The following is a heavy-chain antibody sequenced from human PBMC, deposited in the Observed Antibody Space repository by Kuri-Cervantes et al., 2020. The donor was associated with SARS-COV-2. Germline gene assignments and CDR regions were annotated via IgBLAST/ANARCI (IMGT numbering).Heavy chain of an antibody. CDR2: ISGSCCST. CDR1: GFTFSSYA. V-gene: IGHV3-23*01. Sequence: GESLEIPLAASGFTFSSYAMSWVRQAPGKGLEWVSAISGSCCSTYYADSVEGRFTISSNNAKNSLFLQMSDLRAEDTALYYCAKDRELATIGECFDYWGQGTLVTVSS. CDR3: AKDRELATIGECFDY. J-gene: IGHJ4*02. D-gene: IGHD5-24*01.